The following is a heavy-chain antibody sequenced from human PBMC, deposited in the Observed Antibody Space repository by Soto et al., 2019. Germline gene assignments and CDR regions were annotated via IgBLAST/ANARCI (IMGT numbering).Heavy chain of an antibody. V-gene: IGHV3-33*01. CDR2: IWYDGSNK. D-gene: IGHD3-3*01. CDR3: AIGDDFWSGYYRTYGMDV. CDR1: GFTFSSYG. Sequence: GGSLRLSCAASGFTFSSYGMHWVRQAPGKGLEWVAVIWYDGSNKYYADSVKGRFTISRDNSKNMLYLQMNSLRAEDTAVYYCAIGDDFWSGYYRTYGMDVWGQGTTVTVSS. J-gene: IGHJ6*02.